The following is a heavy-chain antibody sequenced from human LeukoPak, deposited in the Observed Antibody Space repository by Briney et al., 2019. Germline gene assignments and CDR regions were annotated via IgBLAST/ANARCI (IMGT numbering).Heavy chain of an antibody. CDR3: ARDPRRHGGVIVNDWFDP. CDR2: ISSSSGYI. CDR1: GFTFSSYS. V-gene: IGHV3-21*01. J-gene: IGHJ5*02. D-gene: IGHD3-16*02. Sequence: GVSLRLSCAASGFTFSSYSMKWVRQAPGKGLEWVSSISSSSGYIYYADSVKGRFTISRDNAKNSLYLQMNSLSAEDTSVYYCARDPRRHGGVIVNDWFDPWGQGTLVTVSS.